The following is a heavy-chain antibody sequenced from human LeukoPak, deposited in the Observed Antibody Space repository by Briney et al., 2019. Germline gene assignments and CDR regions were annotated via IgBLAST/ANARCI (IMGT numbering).Heavy chain of an antibody. J-gene: IGHJ4*02. V-gene: IGHV3-48*04. D-gene: IGHD3-10*01. CDR2: ISSSSSTI. CDR3: AKPQHYYGSGSYYSSIFDY. CDR1: GFTFSSYS. Sequence: GGSLRLPCAASGFTFSSYSMNWVRQAPGKGLEWVSYISSSSSTIYYADSVKGRFTISRDNAKNSLYLQMNSLRAEDTAVYYCAKPQHYYGSGSYYSSIFDYWGQGTLVTVSS.